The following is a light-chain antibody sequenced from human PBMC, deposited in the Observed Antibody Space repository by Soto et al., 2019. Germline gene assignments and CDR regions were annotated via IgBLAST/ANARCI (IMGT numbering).Light chain of an antibody. V-gene: IGKV3-15*01. J-gene: IGKJ5*01. CDR3: QQYNNWPIT. CDR1: QNIRSN. Sequence: EIVMTHAPGTLSVSPVERATLSCRASQNIRSNLAWYQQKPGQAPRLLIYETSTRAPGIPARFSGSGSGTEFTLTISGLQSEDFAVYYCQQYNNWPITFGQGTRLEIK. CDR2: ETS.